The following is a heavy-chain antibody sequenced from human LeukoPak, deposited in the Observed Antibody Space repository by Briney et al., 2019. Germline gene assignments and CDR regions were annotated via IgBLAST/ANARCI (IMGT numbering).Heavy chain of an antibody. CDR1: GGTFSSYA. V-gene: IGHV1-2*02. CDR2: IDPNSGGT. CDR3: AKFPLTTVVTTGDY. J-gene: IGHJ4*02. D-gene: IGHD4-23*01. Sequence: ASVKVSCKASGGTFSSYAISWVRQAPGQGLEWMGWIDPNSGGTNYAQKFQGRVTMTRDTSITTAYLDLSRLRSDDTAVYYCAKFPLTTVVTTGDYWGQGTPVTVSS.